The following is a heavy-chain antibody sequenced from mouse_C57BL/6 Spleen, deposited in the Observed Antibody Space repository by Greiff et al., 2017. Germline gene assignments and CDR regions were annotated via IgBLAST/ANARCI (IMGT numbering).Heavy chain of an antibody. Sequence: DVQLQESGPELVKPGASVKMSCKASGYTFTDYNMHWVKQSHGKSLEWIGYINPNNGGTSYNQKFKGKATLTVNKSSSTAYMELRSLTSEDSAVYYCARSRASMDYWGQGTSVTVSS. V-gene: IGHV1-22*01. CDR1: GYTFTDYN. CDR2: INPNNGGT. J-gene: IGHJ4*01. D-gene: IGHD6-1*01. CDR3: ARSRASMDY.